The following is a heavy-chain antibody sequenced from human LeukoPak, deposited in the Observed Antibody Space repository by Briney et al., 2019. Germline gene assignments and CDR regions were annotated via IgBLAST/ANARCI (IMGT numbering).Heavy chain of an antibody. Sequence: VASVKVSCKASGGTFSSYANSWVRQAPGQGLEWMGGIIPIFGTANYAQKFQGRVTITADESTSTAYMELSSLRSEDTAVYYCAILASFGELLYYFDYWGQGTLVTVSS. CDR3: AILASFGELLYYFDY. CDR1: GGTFSSYA. D-gene: IGHD3-10*01. V-gene: IGHV1-69*13. CDR2: IIPIFGTA. J-gene: IGHJ4*02.